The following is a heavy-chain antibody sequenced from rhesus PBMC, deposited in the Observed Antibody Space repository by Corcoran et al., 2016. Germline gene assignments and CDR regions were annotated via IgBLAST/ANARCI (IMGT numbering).Heavy chain of an antibody. V-gene: IGHV4S7*01. CDR2: IFGSIGST. J-gene: IGHJ2*01. D-gene: IGHD3-3*01. Sequence: QVQLQESGPGLVKPSETLSLTCAVSGGSISGGYGWSWIRQPPGKGLEWIGHIFGSIGSTYYNPSLKSRVTISRVTSKNQFSLKLSSVTAADTAVYYCARVTIFGLVVNWYFDLWGPGTPITISS. CDR1: GGSISGGYG. CDR3: ARVTIFGLVVNWYFDL.